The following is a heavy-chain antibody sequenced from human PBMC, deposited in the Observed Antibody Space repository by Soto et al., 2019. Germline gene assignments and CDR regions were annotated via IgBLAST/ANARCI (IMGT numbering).Heavy chain of an antibody. V-gene: IGHV3-48*02. J-gene: IGHJ6*03. D-gene: IGHD6-13*01. CDR1: GFTFSSYS. Sequence: GGSLRLSCAASGFTFSSYSMNWVRQAPGKGLEWVSYISSSSSTIYYADSVKGRFTISRDNAKNSLYLQMNSLRDEDTAVYYCARDRIAAAYYYYYDMDVWGKGTTVTVSS. CDR2: ISSSSSTI. CDR3: ARDRIAAAYYYYYDMDV.